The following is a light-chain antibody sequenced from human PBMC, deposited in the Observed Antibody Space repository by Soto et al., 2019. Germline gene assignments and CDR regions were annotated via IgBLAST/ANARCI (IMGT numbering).Light chain of an antibody. Sequence: DIQMTQAHSTLSASVGDRVTITCRASQSISSWLAWYQQKPGKAPKLLIYDASSLESGVPSRFSGSGYGTEFTLTISSLQPYDFANYYCQQYNSYPWTFVQGTKVEIK. V-gene: IGKV1-5*01. CDR2: DAS. J-gene: IGKJ1*01. CDR1: QSISSW. CDR3: QQYNSYPWT.